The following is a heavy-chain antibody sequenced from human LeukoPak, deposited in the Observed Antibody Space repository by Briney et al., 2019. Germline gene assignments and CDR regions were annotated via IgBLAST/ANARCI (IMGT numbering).Heavy chain of an antibody. Sequence: GGSLRLSCSASGFTFSSYGMYWVRQAPGKGLEYVSAISSNGGSTYYADSVKGRFTISRDNSKNTLYLQMSSLRAEDTAVYYGAKVTIKYCSGGSCYGMDVWGQGTTVTVSS. CDR3: AKVTIKYCSGGSCYGMDV. CDR2: ISSNGGST. CDR1: GFTFSSYG. V-gene: IGHV3-64D*09. J-gene: IGHJ6*02. D-gene: IGHD2-15*01.